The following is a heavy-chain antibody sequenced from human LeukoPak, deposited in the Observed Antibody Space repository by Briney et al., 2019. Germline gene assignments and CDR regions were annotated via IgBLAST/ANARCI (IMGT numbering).Heavy chain of an antibody. V-gene: IGHV3-23*01. CDR2: ISGGGGST. CDR3: AKDTSSGDYFDY. J-gene: IGHJ4*02. Sequence: GGSLRLSCAASGFTFSSYDMTWVRQAPGKGLEWVSAISGGGGSTYYADSVTGRFTISRVNSKNTLYPQMNSLRAEDAAVYYCAKDTSSGDYFDYWGQGTLVTVSS. D-gene: IGHD4-17*01. CDR1: GFTFSSYD.